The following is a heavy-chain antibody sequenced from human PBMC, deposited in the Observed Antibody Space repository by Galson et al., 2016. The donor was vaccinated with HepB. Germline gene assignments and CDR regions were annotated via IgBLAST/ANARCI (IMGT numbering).Heavy chain of an antibody. CDR3: AVLYFDWSSNFDS. CDR1: GYTFTAYY. CDR2: INPSAGTT. D-gene: IGHD3-9*01. Sequence: SVKVSCKAAGYTFTAYYIHWVRQAPGQGLEWMGVINPSAGTTTYAQKFQGRVTVTRDTSTSTVSMSLRSLRSEDTAVYYCAVLYFDWSSNFDSWGQGTLVTVSS. J-gene: IGHJ4*02. V-gene: IGHV1-46*01.